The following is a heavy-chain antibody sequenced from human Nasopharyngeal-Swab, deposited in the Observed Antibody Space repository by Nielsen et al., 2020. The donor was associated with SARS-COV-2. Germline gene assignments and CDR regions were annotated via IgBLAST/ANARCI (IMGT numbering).Heavy chain of an antibody. CDR1: GGSFSGYY. D-gene: IGHD6-19*01. V-gene: IGHV4-34*01. CDR2: INHSGST. CDR3: ARGRVGGWYYY. Sequence: SETLSLTCAVYGGSFSGYYWSWIRQPPGKGLEWIGEINHSGSTNYNPSLKSRVTISVDTSKNQFSLKLSSVTAADTAVYYCARGRVGGWYYYWGQGTLVTVPS. J-gene: IGHJ4*02.